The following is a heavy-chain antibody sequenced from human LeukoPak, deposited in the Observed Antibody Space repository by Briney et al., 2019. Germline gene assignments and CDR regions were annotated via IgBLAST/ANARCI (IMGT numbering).Heavy chain of an antibody. Sequence: GGSLRLSCAASGFTFSSYSMNWVRQAPGKGLEWVSYISSSSSTIYYADSVKGRFTISRDNAKNSLYLQMNSLRAEDTAVYYCARPVRVVTAAHYYYYGMDVRGQGTTVTVSS. CDR1: GFTFSSYS. CDR2: ISSSSSTI. D-gene: IGHD2-21*02. J-gene: IGHJ6*02. CDR3: ARPVRVVTAAHYYYYGMDV. V-gene: IGHV3-48*04.